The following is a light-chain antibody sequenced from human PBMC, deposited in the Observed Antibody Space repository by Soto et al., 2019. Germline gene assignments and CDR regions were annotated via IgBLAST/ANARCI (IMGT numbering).Light chain of an antibody. CDR1: QSISTY. J-gene: IGKJ1*01. V-gene: IGKV1-39*01. Sequence: DFQMTQSPTSLSASVGDRVTISCRASQSISTYLSWYQQKPGKAPRLLIYAASTVQSGVPPRFSGSGSGTDFILTISSLRSEDIATYFCQQTYSAPPWTFGQGTKVEIK. CDR3: QQTYSAPPWT. CDR2: AAS.